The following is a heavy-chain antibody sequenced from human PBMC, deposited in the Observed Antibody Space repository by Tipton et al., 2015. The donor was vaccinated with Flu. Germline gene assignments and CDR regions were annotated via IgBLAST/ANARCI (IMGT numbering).Heavy chain of an antibody. V-gene: IGHV4-59*08. CDR2: IHYTGST. J-gene: IGHJ4*02. CDR3: ARHFYDSSGYYCLDY. CDR1: TGSVSGYY. Sequence: TLSLTCDVSTGSVSGYYWSWIRQSPKRGLEWIGYIHYTGSTNYNPSLKSRVSMSVDTSKNQLSLKMTSLTAADTAVYYCARHFYDSSGYYCLDYWGQGLLVPVSS. D-gene: IGHD3-22*01.